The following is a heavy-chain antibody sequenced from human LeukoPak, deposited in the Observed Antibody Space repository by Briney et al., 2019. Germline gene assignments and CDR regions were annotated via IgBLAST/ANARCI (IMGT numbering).Heavy chain of an antibody. J-gene: IGHJ3*02. Sequence: SETLSLTCTVSGGSISSYYWSWIRQPPGKGLEWIGYIYYSGSTNYNPSLKSRVTISVDTSKNQFSLKLSSVTAADTAVYYCARKLAAAAEDDAFDIWGQGTMVTLSS. CDR2: IYYSGST. CDR1: GGSISSYY. D-gene: IGHD6-13*01. CDR3: ARKLAAAAEDDAFDI. V-gene: IGHV4-59*01.